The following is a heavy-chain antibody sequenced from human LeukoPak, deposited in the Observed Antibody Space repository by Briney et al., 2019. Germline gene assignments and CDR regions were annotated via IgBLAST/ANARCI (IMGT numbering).Heavy chain of an antibody. Sequence: SGTLSPTCAVSGDSISSGGHYWNWIRQRPGNGLEWIGYIFHTGTTYYNPSLKSRVTISVDTSKSHFSLKLSSVTAADTAVYYCARSPGIWNEYGRLEYWGQGALVTVSS. CDR1: GDSISSGGHY. D-gene: IGHD1-1*01. J-gene: IGHJ4*02. CDR2: IFHTGTT. CDR3: ARSPGIWNEYGRLEY. V-gene: IGHV4-31*11.